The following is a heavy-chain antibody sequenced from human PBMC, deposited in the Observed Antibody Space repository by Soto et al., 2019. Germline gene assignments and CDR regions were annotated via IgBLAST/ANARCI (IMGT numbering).Heavy chain of an antibody. Sequence: PGGSLRLSCAASGFTFSSYAMHWVRQAPGKXLEWVAVISYDGSNKYYADSVKGRFTISRDNSKNTLYLQMNSLRAEDTAVYYCAREFIAAAGTDYYYGMDVWGQGTTVTVSS. CDR2: ISYDGSNK. J-gene: IGHJ6*02. CDR1: GFTFSSYA. CDR3: AREFIAAAGTDYYYGMDV. V-gene: IGHV3-30-3*01. D-gene: IGHD6-13*01.